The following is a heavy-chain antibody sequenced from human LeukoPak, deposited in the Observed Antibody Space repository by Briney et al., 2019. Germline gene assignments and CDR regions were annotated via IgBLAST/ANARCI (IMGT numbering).Heavy chain of an antibody. Sequence: GGSLRLSCAASGFTFSSYWMHWVRQSPGKGPVWVSRINRDGSSANYADSVKGRFTISRDNAKNTLYLQMNSLRAEDTAVYYCARRVSAKSLDYWGQGTQVTVSS. CDR2: INRDGSSA. D-gene: IGHD5-18*01. CDR1: GFTFSSYW. J-gene: IGHJ4*02. CDR3: ARRVSAKSLDY. V-gene: IGHV3-74*01.